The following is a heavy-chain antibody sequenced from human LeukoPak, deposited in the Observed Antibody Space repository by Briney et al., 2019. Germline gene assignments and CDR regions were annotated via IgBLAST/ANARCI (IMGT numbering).Heavy chain of an antibody. D-gene: IGHD6-13*01. CDR3: LAGYYYYCMDV. CDR1: GFAFSNYW. CDR2: INTHGSST. J-gene: IGHJ6*03. Sequence: GGSLRLSCAASGFAFSNYWLHWVRQAPGKGLVWVARINTHGSSTNYADSVKGRFTISRDNAKNTLYLQMTSLSAEDTAVYYALAGYYYYCMDVWGKGTTVTVSS. V-gene: IGHV3-74*01.